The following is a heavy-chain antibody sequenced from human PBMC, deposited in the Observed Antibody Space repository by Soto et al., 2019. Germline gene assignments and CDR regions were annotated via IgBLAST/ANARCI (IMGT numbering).Heavy chain of an antibody. CDR1: GYTFTSYG. J-gene: IGHJ4*02. CDR2: ISAYNGNT. D-gene: IGHD3-10*01. CDR3: ARIAVRGVRPMRRYFDY. Sequence: QVQLVQSGAEVKKPGASVKVSCKASGYTFTSYGISWVRQAPGQGLEWMGWISAYNGNTNYAQKLQGRVTMTTDTATSTAYMELRSMRSDDTAVYYCARIAVRGVRPMRRYFDYWGQGTLVTVSS. V-gene: IGHV1-18*01.